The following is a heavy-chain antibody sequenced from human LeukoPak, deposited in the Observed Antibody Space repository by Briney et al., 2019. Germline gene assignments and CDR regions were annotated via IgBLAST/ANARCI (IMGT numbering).Heavy chain of an antibody. V-gene: IGHV4-39*01. CDR3: ARRGGHEDYYFDY. CDR1: GGSISSSSYY. J-gene: IGHJ4*02. CDR2: IYYSGST. Sequence: PSETLSLTCTVSGGSISSSSYYWGWIRQPPGKGLEWIGSIYYSGSTYYNPSLKSRVTISVDTSKNQFSLKLSSVTAADTAVYYCARRGGHEDYYFDYWGQGTLVTVSS.